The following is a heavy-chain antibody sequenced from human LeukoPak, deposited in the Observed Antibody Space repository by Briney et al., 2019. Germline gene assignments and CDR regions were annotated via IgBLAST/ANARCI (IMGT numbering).Heavy chain of an antibody. D-gene: IGHD3-10*01. Sequence: GGSLRLSCAASGFTFSTYGMHWVRQAPGKGLEWVAVMSYDGNNKYYADSVKGRLTISRDNSKNTLYLQMNSLRAEDTAVYYCAKDRWFGELSDYYYGMDVWGQGTTVTVSS. V-gene: IGHV3-30*18. CDR2: MSYDGNNK. CDR1: GFTFSTYG. CDR3: AKDRWFGELSDYYYGMDV. J-gene: IGHJ6*02.